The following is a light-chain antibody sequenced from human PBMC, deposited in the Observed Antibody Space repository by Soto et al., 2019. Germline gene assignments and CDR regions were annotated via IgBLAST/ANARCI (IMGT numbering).Light chain of an antibody. J-gene: IGKJ1*01. CDR2: HAS. V-gene: IGKV1-5*02. CDR1: QSIDRW. CDR3: QESYSTS. Sequence: DIQLSQSPSTLPSSLGNIFTIICRASQSIDRWLAWYQQRPGKAPKILIYHASSLETGVPSRFSGSGSGTDFTLTISSLQPEDIATYYCQESYSTSFGQGTKVDIK.